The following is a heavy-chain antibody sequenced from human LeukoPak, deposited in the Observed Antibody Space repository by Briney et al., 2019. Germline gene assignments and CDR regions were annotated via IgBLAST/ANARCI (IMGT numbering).Heavy chain of an antibody. CDR1: GCTFTSYG. CDR3: ARDQAATNAQVRFCLD. D-gene: IGHD3-9*01. CDR2: ISAYNGNT. Sequence: ASVKVSCKASGCTFTSYGISWVRRAPGQGLEWMGWISAYNGNTNFAQKLQGRVTMTTDTSTSTAYMDLRSLRADDTAVYYCARDQAATNAQVRFCLDWGQGTLVTVSS. J-gene: IGHJ4*02. V-gene: IGHV1-18*01.